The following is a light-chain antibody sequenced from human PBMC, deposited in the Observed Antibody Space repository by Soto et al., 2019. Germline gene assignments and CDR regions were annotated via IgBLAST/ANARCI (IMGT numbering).Light chain of an antibody. CDR3: RSYAGSNTLYV. V-gene: IGLV2-11*01. CDR1: SSDIGDYDY. Sequence: QSALTQPRSVSGSPGQSVTISCTGSSSDIGDYDYVSWYQQRPGEAPKLMISDVTKPPSGVPARFSGSKSGNTASLTISGLQADDEADYYSRSYAGSNTLYVFGAGTKLTVL. J-gene: IGLJ1*01. CDR2: DVT.